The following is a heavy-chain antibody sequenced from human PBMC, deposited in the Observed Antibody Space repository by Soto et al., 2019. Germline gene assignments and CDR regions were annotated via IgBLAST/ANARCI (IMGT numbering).Heavy chain of an antibody. CDR3: ARVLFGRGNWFDP. J-gene: IGHJ5*02. V-gene: IGHV4-59*01. Sequence: SETHSLTSTFSGGSSSSYYWIWIRRPPGKGLEWIGYIYYSGSTNYNPSLKSRVTISVDTSKNQFSLKLSSVTAADTAVYYCARVLFGRGNWFDPWGQGTLLTVSS. D-gene: IGHD3-3*01. CDR1: GGSSSSYY. CDR2: IYYSGST.